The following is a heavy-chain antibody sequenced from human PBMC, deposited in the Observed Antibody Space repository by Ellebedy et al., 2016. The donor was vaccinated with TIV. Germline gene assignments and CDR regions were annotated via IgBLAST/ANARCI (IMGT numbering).Heavy chain of an antibody. CDR1: GFNFNHNT. J-gene: IGHJ4*02. CDR2: IRSTGSDK. CDR3: ARGWSTPDS. Sequence: PGGSLRLSCAASGFNFNHNTMHWVRQPPGKGLEWVSSIRSTGSDKYYAESVKGRFTISRDNAQNTLFLQMNSLRVEDTAVYYCARGWSTPDSWGQGTLVIVSS. D-gene: IGHD2-15*01. V-gene: IGHV3-21*06.